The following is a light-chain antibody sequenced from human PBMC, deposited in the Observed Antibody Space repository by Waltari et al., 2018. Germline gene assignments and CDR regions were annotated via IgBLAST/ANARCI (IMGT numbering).Light chain of an antibody. V-gene: IGLV2-23*02. CDR1: SSDVGSYNL. CDR3: CSYAGSSTLWV. J-gene: IGLJ1*01. CDR2: EVS. Sequence: QSALTQPASVSGSPGQSITLSCPGTSSDVGSYNLVSWYQQHPGKAPKLMIYEVSKRPSGVSNRFSGSKSGNTASLTISGLQAEDEAGYYCCSYAGSSTLWVFGTGTKVTVL.